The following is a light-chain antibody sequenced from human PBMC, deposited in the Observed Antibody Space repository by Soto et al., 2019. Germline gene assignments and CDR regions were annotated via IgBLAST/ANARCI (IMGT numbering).Light chain of an antibody. Sequence: QSVLSQPRSVSGSPGQSVTISCTGTSIDVGGYNYVSCYQLHPRKAPKLIIYDVTKRPSGVPDRFSGSKSVNTASLTISGLQAEDEADYFCCSYAGHSLYVLRTWTKVTVL. CDR1: SIDVGGYNY. V-gene: IGLV2-11*01. CDR2: DVT. J-gene: IGLJ1*01. CDR3: CSYAGHSLYV.